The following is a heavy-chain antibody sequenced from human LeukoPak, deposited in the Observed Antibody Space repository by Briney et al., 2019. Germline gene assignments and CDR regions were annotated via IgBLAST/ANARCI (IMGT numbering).Heavy chain of an antibody. V-gene: IGHV3-7*01. CDR3: ARDFDWLPDLKLNWYFDL. CDR2: IKQDGSEK. Sequence: GGSLRLSCAASGFTFSGYWMNWVRQAPGKGLEWVANIKQDGSEKFYVDSVKGRFIISRDNAKNSLYLQMNSLRAEDTAVYYCARDFDWLPDLKLNWYFDLWGRGTLVTVSS. J-gene: IGHJ2*01. CDR1: GFTFSGYW. D-gene: IGHD3-9*01.